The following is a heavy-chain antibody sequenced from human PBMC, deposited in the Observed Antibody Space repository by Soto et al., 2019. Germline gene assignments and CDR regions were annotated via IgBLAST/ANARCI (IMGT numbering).Heavy chain of an antibody. D-gene: IGHD2-8*02. J-gene: IGHJ4*02. Sequence: ASVKVSCKASGYTFTDYYLHWVRQAPGHGLEWMGWISPKTGATHYAQSFQGRVTMTRGTSITTAYVVVSSLTSDDTAVYYCAAGAESYFDFWGQGTLVTVSS. CDR2: ISPKTGAT. CDR3: AAGAESYFDF. CDR1: GYTFTDYY. V-gene: IGHV1-2*02.